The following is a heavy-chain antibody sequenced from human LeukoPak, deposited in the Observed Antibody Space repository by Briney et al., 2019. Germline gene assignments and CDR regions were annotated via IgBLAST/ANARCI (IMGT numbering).Heavy chain of an antibody. Sequence: GRSLRLSCAASGFTFSSYGMHWVRQAPGKGLEWVAVISYDGSNKYYADSVKGRFTISRDNSKNTLYLQMNSLRAEDTAVYYCAKGYYGDYHAFDYWGQGTLATVSS. CDR3: AKGYYGDYHAFDY. CDR2: ISYDGSNK. CDR1: GFTFSSYG. J-gene: IGHJ4*02. V-gene: IGHV3-30*18. D-gene: IGHD4-17*01.